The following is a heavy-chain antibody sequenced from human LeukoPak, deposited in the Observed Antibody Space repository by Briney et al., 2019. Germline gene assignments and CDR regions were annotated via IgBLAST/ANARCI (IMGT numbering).Heavy chain of an antibody. CDR2: INHSGST. D-gene: IGHD3-9*01. J-gene: IGHJ6*03. V-gene: IGHV4-34*01. Sequence: SETLSLTCAVYGGSFSGYYWSWIRQPPGKGLEWIGEINHSGSTNYNPSLKSRVTISVDTSKNQFSLKLSSVTAADTAVYYCARHQRYFDWLSYYYYMDVWGKGTTVTISS. CDR1: GGSFSGYY. CDR3: ARHQRYFDWLSYYYYMDV.